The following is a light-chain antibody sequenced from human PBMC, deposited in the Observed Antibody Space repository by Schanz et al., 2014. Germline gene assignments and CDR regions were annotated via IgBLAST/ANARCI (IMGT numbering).Light chain of an antibody. CDR3: QQRTNWPYT. CDR2: DAS. J-gene: IGKJ2*01. CDR1: QSVSSSS. V-gene: IGKV3D-20*02. Sequence: EIVLTQSPGTLSLSPGERATLSCRASQSVSSSSLAWYQQKPGQAPKLLIYDASNRATGIPDRFSGSGSGTDFTLTISSLEPEDFAFYYCQQRTNWPYTFGQGTKLEIK.